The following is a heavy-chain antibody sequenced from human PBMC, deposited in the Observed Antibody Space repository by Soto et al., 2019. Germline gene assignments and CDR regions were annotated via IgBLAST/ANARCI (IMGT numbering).Heavy chain of an antibody. CDR3: AKTPITIIPGILWFDP. Sequence: GGSLRLSCAASGFTFNSYAMSWVRQAPGKGLEWVSAISASGDSTYYADAVKGRFTISRDNSKNTLYLEMNSLRAEDTALYYCAKTPITIIPGILWFDPWGEGPLITVSS. J-gene: IGHJ5*02. D-gene: IGHD3-3*01. V-gene: IGHV3-23*01. CDR2: ISASGDST. CDR1: GFTFNSYA.